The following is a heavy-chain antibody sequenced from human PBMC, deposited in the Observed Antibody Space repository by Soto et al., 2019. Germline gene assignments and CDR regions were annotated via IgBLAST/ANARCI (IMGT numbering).Heavy chain of an antibody. D-gene: IGHD6-19*01. CDR2: REYSGST. CDR3: ASRSSGWYYGLDV. V-gene: IGHV4-59*08. J-gene: IGHJ6*02. Sequence: QVQLLESGPGLVKPSETLSLTCTVSGGSISSYYWSWIRQSPGKGLEWIGYREYSGSTNYNPSLKSRVTISVDTSKNQFSLKLSSVTAADTAVYYCASRSSGWYYGLDVWGQGTTVTVSS. CDR1: GGSISSYY.